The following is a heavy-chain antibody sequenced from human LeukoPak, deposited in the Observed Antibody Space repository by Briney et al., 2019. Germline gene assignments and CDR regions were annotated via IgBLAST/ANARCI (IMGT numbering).Heavy chain of an antibody. CDR2: ISSDGRNT. CDR3: AKQLWDGDY. CDR1: GFTLRNYG. D-gene: IGHD3-10*01. Sequence: GSLRLSCSASGFTLRNYGMSWVRQAPRKGLEWVSAISSDGRNTHYADPVKGRFTISRDNSKDTVYPQMNSLRAEDTAVYHCAKQLWDGDYWGQGTLVTVSS. V-gene: IGHV3-23*01. J-gene: IGHJ4*02.